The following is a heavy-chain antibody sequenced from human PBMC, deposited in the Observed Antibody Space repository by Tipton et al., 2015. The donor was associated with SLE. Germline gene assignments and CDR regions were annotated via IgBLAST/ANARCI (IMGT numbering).Heavy chain of an antibody. Sequence: SLRLSCVASGFTFSGSAIHWVRQASGKGLEWGGRVRSKANSHATGYAASVRGRFIISTDDSKNTAFLQMNSLKTEDTAVYYCARHGYDSGLAFWGQGTPVSVSS. J-gene: IGHJ4*02. D-gene: IGHD6-19*01. CDR3: ARHGYDSGLAF. CDR1: GFTFSGSA. V-gene: IGHV3-73*01. CDR2: VRSKANSHAT.